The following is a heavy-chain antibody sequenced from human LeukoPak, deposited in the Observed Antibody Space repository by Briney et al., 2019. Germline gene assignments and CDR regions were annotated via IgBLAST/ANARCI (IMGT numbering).Heavy chain of an antibody. V-gene: IGHV3-23*01. CDR2: ISGGGGST. CDR3: AKDRAYCGGDCYPGSDFDY. J-gene: IGHJ4*02. CDR1: GFTFSSYA. D-gene: IGHD2-21*02. Sequence: GGSLRLSCAASGFTFSSYAMSWVRQAPGKGLEWVSAISGGGGSTYYADSVKGRFTISRDNSKNTLYLQMNSLRAEDTAVYYCAKDRAYCGGDCYPGSDFDYWGQGTLVTVSS.